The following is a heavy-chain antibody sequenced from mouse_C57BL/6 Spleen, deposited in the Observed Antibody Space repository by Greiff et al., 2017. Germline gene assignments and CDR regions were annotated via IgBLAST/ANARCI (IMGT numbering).Heavy chain of an antibody. CDR1: GYTFTSYW. Sequence: QVQLQQPGAELVKPGASVKLSCKASGYTFTSYWMQWVKQRPGQGLEWIGEIDPADCYTNYNQKFKGKATLTVDASSSTAYMQLSSLTSEDSAVYYCAHYGRSYVYFDVWGTGTTVTVSS. CDR3: AHYGRSYVYFDV. V-gene: IGHV1-50*01. D-gene: IGHD1-1*01. J-gene: IGHJ1*03. CDR2: IDPADCYT.